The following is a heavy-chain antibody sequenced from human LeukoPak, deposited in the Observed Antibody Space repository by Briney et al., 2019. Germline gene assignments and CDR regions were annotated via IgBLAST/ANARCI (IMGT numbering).Heavy chain of an antibody. CDR3: AKIGGSGSYYNGVDY. V-gene: IGHV3-53*01. CDR2: IYKNAIT. Sequence: GGSLRLSCAASGFTVSSNYMTWVRQAPGKGLEWVSVIYKNAITYYADTVKGRFTISRDNSKNTLYLQMNSLRAEDTAVYYCAKIGGSGSYYNGVDYWGQGTLVTVSS. CDR1: GFTVSSNY. D-gene: IGHD3-10*01. J-gene: IGHJ4*02.